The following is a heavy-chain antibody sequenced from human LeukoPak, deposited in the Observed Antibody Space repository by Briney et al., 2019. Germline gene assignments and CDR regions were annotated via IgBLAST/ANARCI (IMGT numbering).Heavy chain of an antibody. CDR3: ARIRTGTTYYYAMDV. CDR1: GYSFTDYY. CDR2: INPNSGGT. Sequence: ASVKVSCKTSGYSFTDYYMHWVRQAPGQGLEWMGWINPNSGGTSSAQKFQGRVTMTRDTSITTVYMEVRWLTSDDTAVYYCARIRTGTTYYYAMDVWGQGTTVTVSS. J-gene: IGHJ6*02. V-gene: IGHV1-2*02. D-gene: IGHD1-1*01.